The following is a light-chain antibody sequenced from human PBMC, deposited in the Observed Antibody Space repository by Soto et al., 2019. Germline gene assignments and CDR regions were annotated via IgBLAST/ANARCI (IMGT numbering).Light chain of an antibody. Sequence: QSALTQPPSASGTPGQRGTISCSGSGSNIGSNSVNWYQQLPGRAPKLLIYTNNQRRSGVPDRFSGSKSGTSASLVIGGLQSEDEAHYYCATWDDNLNAYVFGTGTKVTVL. V-gene: IGLV1-44*01. CDR2: TNN. CDR1: GSNIGSNS. CDR3: ATWDDNLNAYV. J-gene: IGLJ1*01.